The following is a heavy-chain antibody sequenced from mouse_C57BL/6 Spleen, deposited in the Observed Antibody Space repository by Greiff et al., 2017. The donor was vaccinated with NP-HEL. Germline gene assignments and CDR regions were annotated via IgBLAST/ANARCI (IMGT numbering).Heavy chain of an antibody. Sequence: VKLQESGAELVKPGASVKMSCKASGYTFTTYPIEWMKQNHGKSLEWIGNFHPYNDDTKYNEKFKGKATLTVEKSSSTVYLELSRLTSDDSAVYYCARGTTVGDWYFDVWGTGTTVTVSS. CDR2: FHPYNDDT. J-gene: IGHJ1*03. V-gene: IGHV1-47*01. CDR1: GYTFTTYP. CDR3: ARGTTVGDWYFDV. D-gene: IGHD1-1*01.